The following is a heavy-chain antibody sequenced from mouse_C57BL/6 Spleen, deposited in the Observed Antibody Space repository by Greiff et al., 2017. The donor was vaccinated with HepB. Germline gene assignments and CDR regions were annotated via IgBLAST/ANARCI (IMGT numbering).Heavy chain of an antibody. J-gene: IGHJ4*01. Sequence: VQLQQSGPELVKPGASVKIPCKASGYTFTSYWMHWVKQRPGQGLEWIGMIHPNSGSTNYNEKFKSKATLTVDKSSSTAYMQLSSLTSEDSAVYYCANYYAMDYWGQGTSVTVSS. CDR3: ANYYAMDY. V-gene: IGHV1-64*01. CDR2: IHPNSGST. CDR1: GYTFTSYW.